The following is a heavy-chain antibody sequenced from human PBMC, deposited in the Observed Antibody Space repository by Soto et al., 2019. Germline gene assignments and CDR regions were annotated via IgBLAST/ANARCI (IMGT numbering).Heavy chain of an antibody. Sequence: SETLSLTCTVSGGSISSGDYYWSWIRQPPGKGLEWIGYIYYSGSANYNASLKSRLTISVDTSKNQFSLKLSSVTAADTALYYCARVNYGDYYYGMDVWGKGTTVTVSS. CDR3: ARVNYGDYYYGMDV. CDR2: IYYSGSA. V-gene: IGHV4-61*08. CDR1: GGSISSGDYY. D-gene: IGHD4-17*01. J-gene: IGHJ6*04.